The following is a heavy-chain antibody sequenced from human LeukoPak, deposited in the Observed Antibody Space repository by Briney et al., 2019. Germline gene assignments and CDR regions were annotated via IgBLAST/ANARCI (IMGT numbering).Heavy chain of an antibody. D-gene: IGHD6-19*01. CDR2: IYYSGSA. Sequence: KPSETLSLTCTVSGGSISSYYWSWIRQPPGKGLEWIGYIYYSGSANYNPSLKSRVTISVDTSENQFSLKLSSVTAADTAVYYCARVGSSGWSQKYYFDYWGQGTLVTVSS. J-gene: IGHJ4*02. CDR1: GGSISSYY. V-gene: IGHV4-59*01. CDR3: ARVGSSGWSQKYYFDY.